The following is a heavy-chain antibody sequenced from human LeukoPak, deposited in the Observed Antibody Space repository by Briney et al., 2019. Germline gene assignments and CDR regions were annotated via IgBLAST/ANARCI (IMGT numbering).Heavy chain of an antibody. D-gene: IGHD6-13*01. CDR3: ASMSSSWYWVWYFDL. CDR2: IYYSGST. CDR1: GGSISSYY. V-gene: IGHV4-59*01. J-gene: IGHJ2*01. Sequence: SETLSLTCTVSGGSISSYYWSWIRQPPGKGLEWIGYIYYSGSTNYNPSLKSRVTISVDTSKNQFSLKLSSVTAADTAVYYCASMSSSWYWVWYFDLWGRGTLVTVSS.